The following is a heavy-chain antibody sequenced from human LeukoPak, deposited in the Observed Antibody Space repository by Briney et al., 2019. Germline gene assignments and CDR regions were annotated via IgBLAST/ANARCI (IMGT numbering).Heavy chain of an antibody. V-gene: IGHV1-46*01. D-gene: IGHD1-1*01. CDR2: INPRGDAT. Sequence: ASVKVSCTASGNTFIGYWIHWVRQAPGQGLEWMGAINPRGDATIGAQKFQGRVTTTRDTSTSTVYIELSSLRSEDTAVYYCAREGQQLKHFDYWGQGTLVTVSS. J-gene: IGHJ4*02. CDR1: GNTFIGYW. CDR3: AREGQQLKHFDY.